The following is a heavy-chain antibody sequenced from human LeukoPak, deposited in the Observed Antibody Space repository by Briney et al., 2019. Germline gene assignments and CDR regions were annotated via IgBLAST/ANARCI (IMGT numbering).Heavy chain of an antibody. J-gene: IGHJ4*02. CDR2: IYPGDSDT. D-gene: IGHD2-2*02. Sequence: PGESLKISCKGSGYSFTSYWIGWVRQMPGKGLEWMGIIYPGDSDTRYSPSFQGQVTISADKPISTAYLQWSSLKASDTAMYYCVRQYCSSISCYKAADYWGQGTLVTVSS. CDR3: VRQYCSSISCYKAADY. CDR1: GYSFTSYW. V-gene: IGHV5-51*01.